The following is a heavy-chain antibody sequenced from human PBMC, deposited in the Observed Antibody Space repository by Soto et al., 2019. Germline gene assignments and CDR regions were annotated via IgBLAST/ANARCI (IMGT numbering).Heavy chain of an antibody. Sequence: PGESLKIPCKGSGSSFTTYWIGWLRQMPGKGLEWMGIIYPGDSDTRYSPSFQGQVTISADKSISTAYLQWSSLKASDTAMYYCARNIYSGSYLMLDDIWGQGTMVTVSS. D-gene: IGHD1-26*01. CDR3: ARNIYSGSYLMLDDI. J-gene: IGHJ3*02. CDR2: IYPGDSDT. V-gene: IGHV5-51*01. CDR1: GSSFTTYW.